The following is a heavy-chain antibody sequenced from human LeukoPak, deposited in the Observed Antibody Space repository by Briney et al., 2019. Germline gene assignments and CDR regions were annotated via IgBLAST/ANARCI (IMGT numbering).Heavy chain of an antibody. D-gene: IGHD5/OR15-5a*01. V-gene: IGHV3-11*01. J-gene: IGHJ4*02. CDR2: ISRGGNTI. Sequence: GGSLRLSCAASGFSFSDYYMSWIRQAPGKGREGVSYISRGGNTIYYADSVKGRFTISRDNAKNFLYLQMDSLRAEDTAMYYCAGKSGVSGFFDSWGQGTLVTVSS. CDR1: GFSFSDYY. CDR3: AGKSGVSGFFDS.